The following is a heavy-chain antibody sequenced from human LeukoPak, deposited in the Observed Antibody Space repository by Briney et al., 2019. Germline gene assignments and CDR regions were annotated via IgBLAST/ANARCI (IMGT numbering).Heavy chain of an antibody. V-gene: IGHV1-18*01. Sequence: ASVKVSCKASGYTFTSYGISWVPQAPGQGLEWMGWISAYNGNTNYAQKLQGRVTMTTDTSTSTAYMELRSLRSDDTAVYYCARTGIAVADEGGWFDPWGQGTLVTVSS. CDR1: GYTFTSYG. D-gene: IGHD6-19*01. CDR2: ISAYNGNT. J-gene: IGHJ5*02. CDR3: ARTGIAVADEGGWFDP.